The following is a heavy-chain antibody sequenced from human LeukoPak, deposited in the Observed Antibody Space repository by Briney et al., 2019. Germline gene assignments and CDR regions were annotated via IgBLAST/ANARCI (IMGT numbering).Heavy chain of an antibody. CDR2: IWHDGSNK. CDR3: ARDRGYTYGHPLDY. J-gene: IGHJ4*02. Sequence: GGSLRLSCAASGFTFSTYVMHWVRQAPGKGLEWVALIWHDGSNKYYGDSVKDRFTISRDNSKNTLYLQMDSPRAEDTAVYYCARDRGYTYGHPLDYWGQGTLVTVSS. D-gene: IGHD5-18*01. CDR1: GFTFSTYV. V-gene: IGHV3-33*01.